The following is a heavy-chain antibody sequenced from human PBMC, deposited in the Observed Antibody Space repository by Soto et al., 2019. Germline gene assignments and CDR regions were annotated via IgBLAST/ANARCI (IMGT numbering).Heavy chain of an antibody. J-gene: IGHJ4*02. V-gene: IGHV3-30*18. CDR2: ISYDGSNK. CDR1: RFTFSNFA. Sequence: GGSLRLSCEASRFTFSNFAMSWVRQAPGKGLEWVAVISYDGSNKYYADSVKGRFTISRDNSKNTLYLQMNSLRAEDTAVYYCAKGANYYDSSPLSYWGQGTLVTVSS. CDR3: AKGANYYDSSPLSY. D-gene: IGHD3-22*01.